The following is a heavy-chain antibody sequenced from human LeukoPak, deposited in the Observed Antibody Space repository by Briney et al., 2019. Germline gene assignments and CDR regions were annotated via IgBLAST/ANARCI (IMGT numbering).Heavy chain of an antibody. CDR1: GFTFSGSA. J-gene: IGHJ3*02. CDR2: IRSEANSYAT. Sequence: GGSLRLSCAASGFTFSGSAMHWVRQASGKGLEWVGRIRSEANSYATAYAASVKGRFTISRDDSKNTAYLQMNSLKTEDTAVYYCTSRPRVLLWFGELQEASFDIWGQGTMVTVSS. CDR3: TSRPRVLLWFGELQEASFDI. D-gene: IGHD3-10*01. V-gene: IGHV3-73*01.